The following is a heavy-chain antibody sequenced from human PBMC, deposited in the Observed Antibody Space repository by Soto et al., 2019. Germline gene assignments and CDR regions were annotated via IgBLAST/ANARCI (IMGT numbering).Heavy chain of an antibody. D-gene: IGHD4-17*01. V-gene: IGHV1-3*01. CDR2: INAGNGNT. CDR3: ARQDYGGRLGA. CDR1: GYTFTSYA. Sequence: QVQLVQSGAEVKKPGASVKVSCKASGYTFTSYAMHWVRQAPGQRLEWMGWINAGNGNTKYSQKFQGRVTITRDTSASTADMELSSLRSEDTAVYYCARQDYGGRLGAWGQGTLVTVSS. J-gene: IGHJ4*02.